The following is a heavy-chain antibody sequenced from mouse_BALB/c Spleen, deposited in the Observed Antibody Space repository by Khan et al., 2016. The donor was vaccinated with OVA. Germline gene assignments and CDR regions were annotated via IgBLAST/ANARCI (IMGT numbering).Heavy chain of an antibody. CDR3: ARGDGNSLDWYCDV. Sequence: VQLQESGAELVRPGASVKLSCKASGYTFTSYWMNWVKQRPGQGLEWIGMIDPSDSETHYNQMFKAKATLTVDKSSSTASMQLSSLTSDDAAVYGCARGDGNSLDWYCDVWGAGTTVTVSS. CDR1: GYTFTSYW. D-gene: IGHD2-1*01. CDR2: IDPSDSET. V-gene: IGHV1-61*01. J-gene: IGHJ1*01.